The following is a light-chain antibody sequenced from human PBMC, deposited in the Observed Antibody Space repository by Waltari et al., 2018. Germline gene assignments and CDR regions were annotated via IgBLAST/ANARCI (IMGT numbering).Light chain of an antibody. V-gene: IGKV3-20*01. CDR2: DTS. CDR1: QNVGRS. Sequence: IVLTRSPGTLSLSPGESATLSCRASQNVGRSLVWYQQKPGQAPRLLIYDTSTRATGIPDRFSGSGSGTDFRLSIARLEPEDFAVYYCQHNVRLPVTFGQGTKVEI. J-gene: IGKJ1*01. CDR3: QHNVRLPVT.